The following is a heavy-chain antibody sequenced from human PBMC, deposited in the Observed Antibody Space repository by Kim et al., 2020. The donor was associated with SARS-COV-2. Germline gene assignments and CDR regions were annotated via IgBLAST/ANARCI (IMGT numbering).Heavy chain of an antibody. V-gene: IGHV4-39*01. D-gene: IGHD2-2*02. Sequence: RVTISVDTSKNQFSLKLSSVTAADTAVYYCARLPLSCSSTSCYIMSGFDYWGQGTLVTVSS. J-gene: IGHJ4*02. CDR3: ARLPLSCSSTSCYIMSGFDY.